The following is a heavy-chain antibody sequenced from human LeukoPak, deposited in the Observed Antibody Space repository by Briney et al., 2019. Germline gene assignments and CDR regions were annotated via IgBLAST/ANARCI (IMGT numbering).Heavy chain of an antibody. CDR3: SRSDLGSGWYGFYYGMDV. Sequence: PGGSLRLSCAASGFTFSRYAMSWVRQTAGKGLEWVSAISSSGGSTYYADSVCGRFTISRDTSRNTLYLPMNRLRAEDTAVEYCSRSDLGSGWYGFYYGMDVWGQGTTVTVSS. D-gene: IGHD6-19*01. J-gene: IGHJ6*02. V-gene: IGHV3-23*01. CDR2: ISSSGGST. CDR1: GFTFSRYA.